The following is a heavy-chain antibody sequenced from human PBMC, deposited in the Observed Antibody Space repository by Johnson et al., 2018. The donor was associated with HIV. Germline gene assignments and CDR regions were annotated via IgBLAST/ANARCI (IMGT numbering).Heavy chain of an antibody. V-gene: IGHV3-20*04. J-gene: IGHJ3*01. Sequence: MLLVESGGGVVRPGGSLRLSCAASGFIFEDYGMSWVRQLPGKGLEWVSGVNWNGGTTGYADSVKGRLTISRDNANNALYLQMNSLRAGDTGVYYFARVFTSTIAVAVHPVDVWGQGTMVTVSS. D-gene: IGHD6-19*01. CDR1: GFIFEDYG. CDR3: ARVFTSTIAVAVHPVDV. CDR2: VNWNGGTT.